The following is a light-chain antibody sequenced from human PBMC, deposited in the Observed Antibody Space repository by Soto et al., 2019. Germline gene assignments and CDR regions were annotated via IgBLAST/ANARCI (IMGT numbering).Light chain of an antibody. CDR2: AAS. J-gene: IGKJ3*01. CDR3: QKYGDSPLT. Sequence: EILLTQSPSTLALSPGEGVTLSCRASQSVTVNSLAWYQQKPGQAPRILIYAASTRAAAVPDRFTGSGSGTDLALTISSLEPEDFGVYYCQKYGDSPLTSGPGTKVDIK. CDR1: QSVTVNS. V-gene: IGKV3-20*01.